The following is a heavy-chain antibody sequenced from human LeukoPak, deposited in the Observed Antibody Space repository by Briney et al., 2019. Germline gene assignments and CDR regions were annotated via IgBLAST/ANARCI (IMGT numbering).Heavy chain of an antibody. J-gene: IGHJ4*02. V-gene: IGHV3-33*01. CDR3: EGASGSFDY. CDR2: IWSDGSNK. Sequence: GGSLRRSCAASGFTFSDYGIHWVRRAPGKGLEWVAVIWSDGSNKHYADSVKGRFTISRDNSRKTLYLQMNSLRVDDTAAYYSEGASGSFDYCGQGTLVTVSS. CDR1: GFTFSDYG. D-gene: IGHD3-10*01.